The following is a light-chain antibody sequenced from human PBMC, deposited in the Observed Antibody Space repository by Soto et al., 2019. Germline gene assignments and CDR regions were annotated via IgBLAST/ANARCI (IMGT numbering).Light chain of an antibody. CDR1: QSISSW. CDR3: QQYNSWWT. V-gene: IGKV1-5*01. J-gene: IGKJ1*01. Sequence: DIQMTHSPSTLSASVGDRVTITCRASQSISSWLAWYQQKPGKAPKLLIYYASTLESGVPSRFSGSESGTEFTLTINGLQPDDFATYYCQQYNSWWTFGQGTKVDI. CDR2: YAS.